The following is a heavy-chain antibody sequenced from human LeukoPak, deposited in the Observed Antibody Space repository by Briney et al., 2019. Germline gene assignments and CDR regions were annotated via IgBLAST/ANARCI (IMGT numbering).Heavy chain of an antibody. J-gene: IGHJ3*02. CDR3: ARDKAGALAAFDI. CDR2: IYYSGST. V-gene: IGHV4-39*07. D-gene: IGHD1-26*01. CDR1: GGSINSSSYY. Sequence: SETLSLTCTVSGGSINSSSYYWGWIRQPPGKGLEWIGSIYYSGSTYYNPSLKSRVTISVDTSKNQFSLKLSSVTAADTAVYYCARDKAGALAAFDIWGRGTMVTVSS.